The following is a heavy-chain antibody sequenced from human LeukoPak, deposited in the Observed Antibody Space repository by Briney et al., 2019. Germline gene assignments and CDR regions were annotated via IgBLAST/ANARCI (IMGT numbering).Heavy chain of an antibody. Sequence: GGSLRLSCAASGLTFSSYWMHWVRQAPGKGLVWVSRINSDGSSTSYADSVKGRFTISRDNAKNTLYLQMNSLRAEDTAVYYCARAVGVVVITTILFDELVMDVWGQGTTVTVSS. V-gene: IGHV3-74*01. J-gene: IGHJ6*02. D-gene: IGHD3-22*01. CDR1: GLTFSSYW. CDR3: ARAVGVVVITTILFDELVMDV. CDR2: INSDGSST.